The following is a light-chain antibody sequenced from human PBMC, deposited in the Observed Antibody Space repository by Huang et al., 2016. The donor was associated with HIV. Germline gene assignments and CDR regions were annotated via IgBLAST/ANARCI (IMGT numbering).Light chain of an antibody. CDR1: QSVSSY. CDR2: DAS. Sequence: EIVLTQSPATLSLSPGERATLPGRASQSVSSYLAWYQQKPGHARRLLIYDASNRATGIPARFSGSGSGTDFTLTISSLEPEDFAVYYCQQRSNWPWTFGQGTKVEIK. CDR3: QQRSNWPWT. J-gene: IGKJ1*01. V-gene: IGKV3-11*01.